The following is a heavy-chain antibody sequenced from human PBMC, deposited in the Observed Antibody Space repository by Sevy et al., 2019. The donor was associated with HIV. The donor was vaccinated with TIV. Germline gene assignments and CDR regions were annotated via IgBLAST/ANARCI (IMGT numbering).Heavy chain of an antibody. Sequence: GGFLRLSCAVSGITFTTSGMHWVRQAPGKGLEWVAVISYDGRNKFYGDSVKGRFTISRDNSKNMLYLQMNSLRTEDTAVYYCAKDFTGYNGMDVWGQGTMVTVSS. CDR2: ISYDGRNK. CDR3: AKDFTGYNGMDV. J-gene: IGHJ6*02. V-gene: IGHV3-30*18. CDR1: GITFTTSG. D-gene: IGHD3-9*01.